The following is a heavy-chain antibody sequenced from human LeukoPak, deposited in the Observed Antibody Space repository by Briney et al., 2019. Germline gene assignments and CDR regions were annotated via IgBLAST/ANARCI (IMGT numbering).Heavy chain of an antibody. CDR2: IYDGGKT. J-gene: IGHJ4*02. Sequence: AGSLRLSCAASGFTVSSNYMSWVRQAPGKGLEWVSIIYDGGKTYYADSVKGRLTISRDNSKNTLYLQMNSLRAEDTAVYYCTRLYYGAIDYWGQGTLVTVS. D-gene: IGHD4-17*01. CDR3: TRLYYGAIDY. V-gene: IGHV3-53*01. CDR1: GFTVSSNY.